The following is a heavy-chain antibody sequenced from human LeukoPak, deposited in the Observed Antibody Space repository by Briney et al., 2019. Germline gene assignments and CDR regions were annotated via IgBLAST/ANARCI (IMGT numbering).Heavy chain of an antibody. J-gene: IGHJ6*03. CDR1: GGSISSSDYY. V-gene: IGHV4-39*01. Sequence: SETLSLTCTVSGGSISSSDYYWGWIRQPPGKGLEWIGSIYYSGSTYYNPSLQSRVTMSVDTSKNQFSLKLSSVTAADTAVYYCARHFGSNYYYYYMDVWGSGTTVTVSS. D-gene: IGHD3-10*01. CDR3: ARHFGSNYYYYYMDV. CDR2: IYYSGST.